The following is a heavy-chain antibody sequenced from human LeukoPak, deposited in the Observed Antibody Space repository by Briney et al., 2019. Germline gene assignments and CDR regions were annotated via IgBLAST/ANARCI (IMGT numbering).Heavy chain of an antibody. Sequence: PSETLSLTCTVSGNSISSYYWSWIRQPAGKGLEWIGEINHSGSTYYNPSLKSRVTIAIDTSKNQFSLKLSSVTAADTAVYYCARGNPITVQTFDYWGQGTLVTVSS. D-gene: IGHD5-12*01. CDR2: INHSGST. CDR1: GNSISSYY. J-gene: IGHJ4*02. CDR3: ARGNPITVQTFDY. V-gene: IGHV4-34*01.